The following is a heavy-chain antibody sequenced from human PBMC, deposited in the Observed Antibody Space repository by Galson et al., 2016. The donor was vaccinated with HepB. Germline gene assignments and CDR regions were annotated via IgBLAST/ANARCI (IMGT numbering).Heavy chain of an antibody. Sequence: SLRLSCAASGFSFSSYTMNWVRQAPGKGLEWVSSISSRNSYIYYAASVKGRFTISRDNAKNSLYLQMNSLRAEDTAVYYCTRDRPPAIAYIYWGQGTLVTVSS. CDR2: ISSRNSYI. J-gene: IGHJ4*02. CDR3: TRDRPPAIAYIY. V-gene: IGHV3-21*01. CDR1: GFSFSSYT. D-gene: IGHD5-18*01.